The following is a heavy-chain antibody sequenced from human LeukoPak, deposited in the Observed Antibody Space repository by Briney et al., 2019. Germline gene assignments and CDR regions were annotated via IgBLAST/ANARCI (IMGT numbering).Heavy chain of an antibody. CDR3: ARTTGNYGYYFYY. CDR2: IYYRGST. V-gene: IGHV4-59*01. Sequence: KPSETLSLTCTVSGGPINYYYWSWIRQPPGKGLEWIGYIYYRGSTNYNPSLNSRVTISVDTSKHQFSLKLTSVTAADTAVYYCARTTGNYGYYFYYWGQGTLVTVSS. J-gene: IGHJ4*02. D-gene: IGHD1-7*01. CDR1: GGPINYYY.